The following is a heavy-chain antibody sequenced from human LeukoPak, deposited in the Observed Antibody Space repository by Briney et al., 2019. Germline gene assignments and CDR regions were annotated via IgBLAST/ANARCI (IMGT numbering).Heavy chain of an antibody. CDR2: ISGTEGST. V-gene: IGHV3-23*01. CDR1: GFTFRNYA. CDR3: AHAQGTDY. J-gene: IGHJ4*02. Sequence: TGGSLRLSCTASGFTFRNYAMSWVRQAPGKGLGWVSAISGTEGSTNYADSVKGRFTISRDNSKNTLYLQMNSLRAEDTAVYYCAHAQGTDYWGQGTLVTVSS.